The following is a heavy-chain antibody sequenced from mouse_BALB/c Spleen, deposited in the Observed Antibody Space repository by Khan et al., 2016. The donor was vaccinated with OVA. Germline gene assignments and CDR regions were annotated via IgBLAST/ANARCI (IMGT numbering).Heavy chain of an antibody. D-gene: IGHD2-14*01. V-gene: IGHV1-4*01. Sequence: QMHLEESGAELARPGASVKMSCKASGYTFTSYTIHWIKKRPGQGLEWIGYINPSNGYTNYNQKFKDKATLTTDKSSTTAYLQLSSLTSDDSAVYNCVRDGAYHRNDGWFAYWGQGTLVTVSA. CDR1: GYTFTSYT. J-gene: IGHJ3*01. CDR3: VRDGAYHRNDGWFAY. CDR2: INPSNGYT.